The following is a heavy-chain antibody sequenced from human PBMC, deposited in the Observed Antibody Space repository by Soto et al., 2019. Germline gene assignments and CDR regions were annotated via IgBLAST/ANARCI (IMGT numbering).Heavy chain of an antibody. Sequence: SETLSLTCTVSGGSISSSGYYWGWIRQPPGKGLEWIGSIYYSGSTYYNPSLKSRVTISVDTSKNQFSLKLSSVTAADTAVYYCARREGYSGYDDAFDIWGQGTMVTVSS. V-gene: IGHV4-39*01. CDR1: GGSISSSGYY. J-gene: IGHJ3*02. CDR3: ARREGYSGYDDAFDI. D-gene: IGHD5-12*01. CDR2: IYYSGST.